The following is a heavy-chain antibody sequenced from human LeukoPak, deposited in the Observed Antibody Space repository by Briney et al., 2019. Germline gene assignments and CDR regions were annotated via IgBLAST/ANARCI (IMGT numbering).Heavy chain of an antibody. CDR2: IYHSGRT. CDR1: GYSISSGYY. Sequence: PSETLSLTCAVPGYSISSGYYWGWVRQPPGKGLEWIGSIYHSGRTYYNPSLKSRVTISVDTSKNQFSLKLSSVTAADTAVYYCARDIPYYYDSSGYFDYWGQGTLVTVSS. CDR3: ARDIPYYYDSSGYFDY. J-gene: IGHJ4*02. V-gene: IGHV4-38-2*02. D-gene: IGHD3-22*01.